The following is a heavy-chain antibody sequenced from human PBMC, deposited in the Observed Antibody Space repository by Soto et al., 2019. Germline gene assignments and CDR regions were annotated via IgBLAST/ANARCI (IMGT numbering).Heavy chain of an antibody. CDR3: ARGPSVGSTVTGWFDP. CDR1: GYTFTSYG. Sequence: ASVKVSCKASGYTFTSYGISWVRQAPGQGLEWMGWISAYNGNTNYAQKLQGRVTMTTDTSTSTAYMELRSLRSDDTAVYYCARGPSVGSTVTGWFDPRGQGTLVTVSS. D-gene: IGHD6-13*01. V-gene: IGHV1-18*01. CDR2: ISAYNGNT. J-gene: IGHJ5*02.